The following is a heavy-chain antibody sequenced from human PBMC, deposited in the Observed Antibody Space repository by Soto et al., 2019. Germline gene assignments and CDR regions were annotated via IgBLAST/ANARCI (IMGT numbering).Heavy chain of an antibody. V-gene: IGHV3-53*01. Sequence: GGSLRLSCAVSGLTVSRTQMSWVRQAPGKGLQWVSVIYSGGRTYYANAVKGRFTISRDISENTVCLELDKLTVDDTAVYYCARAREPEYSSSILFDYWVRGTLVTVSS. J-gene: IGHJ4*02. CDR1: GLTVSRTQ. CDR2: IYSGGRT. D-gene: IGHD6-6*01. CDR3: ARAREPEYSSSILFDY.